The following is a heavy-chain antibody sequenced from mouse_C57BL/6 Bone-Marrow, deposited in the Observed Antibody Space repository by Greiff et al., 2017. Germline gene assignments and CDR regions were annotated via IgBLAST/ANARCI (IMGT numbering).Heavy chain of an antibody. D-gene: IGHD1-1*01. Sequence: EVQRVESGAELVRPGASVKLSCTASGFNIKDYYMHWVKQRPEQGLEWIGRIDPEDGDTESAPKFQGKATMTADTSSNTAYLQLSRLTSEDTAVYYCTTLYGRAWFAYWGQGTLVTVSA. CDR1: GFNIKDYY. V-gene: IGHV14-1*01. CDR2: IDPEDGDT. CDR3: TTLYGRAWFAY. J-gene: IGHJ3*01.